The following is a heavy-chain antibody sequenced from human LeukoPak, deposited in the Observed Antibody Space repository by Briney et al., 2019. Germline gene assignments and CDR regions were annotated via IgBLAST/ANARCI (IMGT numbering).Heavy chain of an antibody. Sequence: GGSLRLSRAAPRFTLSSYEKNWGRPAPGKGVGWVSYNYNSGSTIYYADSVKGRFTISRDNAKNSLYLQMNSLRAEDTAVYYCARGPPGLRYFDWMSGSGDAFDIWGQGTMVTVSS. J-gene: IGHJ3*02. V-gene: IGHV3-48*03. CDR1: RFTLSSYE. D-gene: IGHD3-9*01. CDR2: NYNSGSTI. CDR3: ARGPPGLRYFDWMSGSGDAFDI.